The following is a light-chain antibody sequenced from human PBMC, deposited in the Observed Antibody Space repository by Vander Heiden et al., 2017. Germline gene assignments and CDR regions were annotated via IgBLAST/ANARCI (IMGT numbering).Light chain of an antibody. V-gene: IGLV1-47*01. J-gene: IGLJ2*01. CDR1: SSNCVSNS. Sequence: HSVLTQPPSASGPPGQRVPISCSGSSSNCVSNSVYWYQHLPGTAPKLLIYRDFQRPSGVPDRFSASKSGTSASRAISGPRSEDEAHYYCAAWDDSLSVVFGGGTKLTVL. CDR2: RDF. CDR3: AAWDDSLSVV.